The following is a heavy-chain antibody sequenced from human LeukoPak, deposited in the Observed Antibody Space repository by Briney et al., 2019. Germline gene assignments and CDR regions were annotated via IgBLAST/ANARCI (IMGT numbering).Heavy chain of an antibody. J-gene: IGHJ6*03. D-gene: IGHD6-13*01. Sequence: GGSLRLSCAASGFTFSSYWMSWVRQAPGKGLEWVANIKQDGSEKYYVDSVKGRFTISRDNAKNSLYLQMNSLRAEDTAVYYCAAAGTLGYYYYMDVWGKGTTVTISS. V-gene: IGHV3-7*01. CDR2: IKQDGSEK. CDR3: AAAGTLGYYYYMDV. CDR1: GFTFSSYW.